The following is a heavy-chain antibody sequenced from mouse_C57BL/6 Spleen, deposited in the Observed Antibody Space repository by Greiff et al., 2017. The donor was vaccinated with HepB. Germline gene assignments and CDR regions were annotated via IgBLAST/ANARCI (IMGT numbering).Heavy chain of an antibody. V-gene: IGHV5-9-1*02. J-gene: IGHJ3*01. CDR1: GFTFSSYA. D-gene: IGHD2-2*01. CDR2: ISSGGDYI. CDR3: TRDHGYTEGFAY. Sequence: EVQGVESGAGLVKPGGSLKLSCAASGFTFSSYAMSWVRQTPEKRLEWVAYISSGGDYIYYADTVKGRFTISRDNARNTLYLQMSSLKSEDTAMYYCTRDHGYTEGFAYWGQGTLVTVSA.